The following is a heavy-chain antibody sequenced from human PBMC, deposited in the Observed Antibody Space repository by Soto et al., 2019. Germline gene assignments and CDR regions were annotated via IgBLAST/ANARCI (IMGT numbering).Heavy chain of an antibody. D-gene: IGHD3-16*02. CDR2: INPNSGGT. J-gene: IGHJ3*02. CDR3: ARELNLVYDYIWGSYRSHDAFDI. CDR1: GYTFTGYY. Sequence: GASVKVSCKASGYTFTGYYMHWVRQAPGQGLEWMGWINPNSGGTNYAQKFQGWVTMTRDTSISTAYMELSRLRSDDTAVYYCARELNLVYDYIWGSYRSHDAFDIWGQGTMVTVSS. V-gene: IGHV1-2*04.